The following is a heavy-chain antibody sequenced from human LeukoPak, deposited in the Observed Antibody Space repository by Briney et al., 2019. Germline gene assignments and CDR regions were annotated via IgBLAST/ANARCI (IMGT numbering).Heavy chain of an antibody. Sequence: GGSLRLSCAASGFTFNTYAMSWVRQAPGKGLEGVSAISDSGGSTSYADSVRGRFTISRDNSRNTLYLQMNSLRAEDTAVYFCALITRGIQGGDYWGQGTLVTVSS. D-gene: IGHD1-14*01. J-gene: IGHJ4*02. CDR1: GFTFNTYA. CDR2: ISDSGGST. V-gene: IGHV3-23*01. CDR3: ALITRGIQGGDY.